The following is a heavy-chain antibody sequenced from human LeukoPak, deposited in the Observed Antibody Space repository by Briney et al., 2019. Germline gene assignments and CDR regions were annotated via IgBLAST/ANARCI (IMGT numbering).Heavy chain of an antibody. CDR2: INPSGGST. CDR1: GYTFTSYY. CDR3: ARDQASSTSCYLGCGMDV. J-gene: IGHJ6*04. D-gene: IGHD2-2*01. Sequence: GASVKVSCKASGYTFTSYYMHWVRQAPGQGLKWMGIINPSGGSTSYAQKFQGRVTMTRDTSTSTVYMELSSLRSEDTAVYYCARDQASSTSCYLGCGMDVWGKGTTVTVSS. V-gene: IGHV1-46*01.